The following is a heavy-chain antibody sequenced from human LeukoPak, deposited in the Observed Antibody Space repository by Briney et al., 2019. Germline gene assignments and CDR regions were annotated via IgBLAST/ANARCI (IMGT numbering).Heavy chain of an antibody. Sequence: SETLSLTCTVSGGSIDTFYWNWIRQPPGKGLEWLGYIYYTGSTNYNPSLKSRVTISLDTSKNQFSLRLTSVTAADSAMYYCVRVDYDHSLDYWGQGILVTVSS. CDR2: IYYTGST. D-gene: IGHD4-17*01. CDR3: VRVDYDHSLDY. CDR1: GGSIDTFY. V-gene: IGHV4-59*01. J-gene: IGHJ4*02.